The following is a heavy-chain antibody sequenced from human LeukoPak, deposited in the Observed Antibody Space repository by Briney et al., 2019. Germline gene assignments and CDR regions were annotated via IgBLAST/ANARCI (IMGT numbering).Heavy chain of an antibody. CDR2: ISYDGSEK. D-gene: IGHD2-2*01. Sequence: GGSLRLSCAASGFSLRNYGVHWVRQAPGKGLEWVAVISYDGSEKYYAESAKGRLTISRDISKNTIYLQMNSLRPEDTAVYYCARDLGAHCSSTSCPRGAFDYWGQGTLVTVSS. CDR1: GFSLRNYG. J-gene: IGHJ4*02. V-gene: IGHV3-30*04. CDR3: ARDLGAHCSSTSCPRGAFDY.